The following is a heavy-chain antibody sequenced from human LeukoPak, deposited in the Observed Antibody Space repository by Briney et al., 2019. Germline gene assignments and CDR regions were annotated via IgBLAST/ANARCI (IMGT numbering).Heavy chain of an antibody. J-gene: IGHJ4*02. CDR1: GYSISSGSY. CDR2: ISHSGTT. CDR3: ARHRDRYGPVGY. V-gene: IGHV4-38-2*01. D-gene: IGHD5-18*01. Sequence: SETLSLTCGVSGYSISSGSYWGWIRQPPGKGLECIGTISHSGTTYYKPSLETRVTISADTSKNQFSLQLTSVTAADTAMYYCARHRDRYGPVGYWGQGTLVTVSS.